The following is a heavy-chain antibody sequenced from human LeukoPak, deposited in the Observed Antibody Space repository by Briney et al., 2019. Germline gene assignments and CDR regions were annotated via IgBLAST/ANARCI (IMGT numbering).Heavy chain of an antibody. D-gene: IGHD6-25*01. CDR2: ITYNSGSI. CDR1: GFIFSSYW. Sequence: GGSLRLSCTASGFIFSSYWMNWVRQAPGKGLEWVSGITYNSGSIDYADSVQGRFTISRDNAKNSLFLQMNSLRPEDTALYYCAKDMGSSGFFPLFDFWGQGTLVTVSS. J-gene: IGHJ4*02. CDR3: AKDMGSSGFFPLFDF. V-gene: IGHV3-9*01.